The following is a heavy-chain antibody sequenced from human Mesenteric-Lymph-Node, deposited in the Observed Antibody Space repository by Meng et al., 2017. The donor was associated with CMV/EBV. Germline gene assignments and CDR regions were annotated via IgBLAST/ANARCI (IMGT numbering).Heavy chain of an antibody. CDR3: AREASHSSSWYAARIEH. Sequence: GGSLRLSCAASGFTFSSYWMSWVRQAPGKGLEWVANIKQDGSEKYYVDSVKGRFTISRDNAKNSLYLQMNSLRAEDTAVYYCAREASHSSSWYAARIEHWGQGTLVTVSS. J-gene: IGHJ1*01. CDR2: IKQDGSEK. D-gene: IGHD6-13*01. V-gene: IGHV3-7*01. CDR1: GFTFSSYW.